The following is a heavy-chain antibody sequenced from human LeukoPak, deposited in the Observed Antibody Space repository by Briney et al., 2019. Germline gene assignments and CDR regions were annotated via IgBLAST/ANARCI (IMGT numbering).Heavy chain of an antibody. Sequence: TSETLSLTCAVYGGSFSGYYWSWIRQPPGKGLEWIGEINHSGSTNYNPSLKSRVTMSVDTSKNQFSLKLSSVTAADTAVYYCARDSGTTGEVKFDPWGQGTLVTVSS. D-gene: IGHD3-10*01. CDR1: GGSFSGYY. CDR3: ARDSGTTGEVKFDP. V-gene: IGHV4-34*01. CDR2: INHSGST. J-gene: IGHJ5*02.